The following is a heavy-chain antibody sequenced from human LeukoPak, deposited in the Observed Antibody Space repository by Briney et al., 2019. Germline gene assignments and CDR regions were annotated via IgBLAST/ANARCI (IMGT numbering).Heavy chain of an antibody. CDR1: GFTFSSYS. D-gene: IGHD3-9*01. Sequence: GGSLRLSCAASGFTFSSYSMKWVRQAPGKGLDWLSYISSGSSTIYYADSVKGRFTVSRDNTKKTLYLEMNSLRAEDTAVYFCARVAHFDRGMDVWGQGTTVTVSS. CDR2: ISSGSSTI. V-gene: IGHV3-48*04. CDR3: ARVAHFDRGMDV. J-gene: IGHJ6*02.